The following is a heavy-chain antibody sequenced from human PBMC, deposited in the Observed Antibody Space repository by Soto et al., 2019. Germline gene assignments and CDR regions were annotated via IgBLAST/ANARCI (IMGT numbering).Heavy chain of an antibody. D-gene: IGHD3-22*01. Sequence: GGSLRLSCAASGFTFSSYGMHWVRQAPGKGLEWVAVVLYDGRNKYYGDSVKGRFTISRDNSKNTVYLQMNSLRAEDTAVYYCAKAGYYDSSGYYELDYWGQGA. CDR3: AKAGYYDSSGYYELDY. V-gene: IGHV3-30*18. CDR1: GFTFSSYG. J-gene: IGHJ4*02. CDR2: VLYDGRNK.